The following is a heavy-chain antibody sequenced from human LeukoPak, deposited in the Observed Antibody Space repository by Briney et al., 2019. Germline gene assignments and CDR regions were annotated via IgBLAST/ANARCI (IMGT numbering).Heavy chain of an antibody. Sequence: SETLSLTCAVSGGSISSSNWWNWVRQPPGKGLEWIGEIYHSGGTNYNPSLKSRVTMSVDTSKNQFSLKLSSVTAADTAVYYRAREVVIAATYDYWGQGTLVTVSS. J-gene: IGHJ4*02. CDR3: AREVVIAATYDY. V-gene: IGHV4-4*02. CDR2: IYHSGGT. CDR1: GGSISSSNW. D-gene: IGHD2-15*01.